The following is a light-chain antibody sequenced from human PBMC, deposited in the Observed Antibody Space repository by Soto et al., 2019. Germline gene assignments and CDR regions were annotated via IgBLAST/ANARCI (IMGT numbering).Light chain of an antibody. CDR2: STS. J-gene: IGLJ3*02. CDR1: PGAVTSGYY. CDR3: LLFYGDAWV. Sequence: QAVVTQEPSLTVSPGGPVTPTCLSSPGAVTSGYYPNWFQQKAGQAPRVLIYSTSNKHSWTPARFSGSLLGGKAALTLSGVQPEDEAEYYCLLFYGDAWVFGGGTKLTVL. V-gene: IGLV7-43*01.